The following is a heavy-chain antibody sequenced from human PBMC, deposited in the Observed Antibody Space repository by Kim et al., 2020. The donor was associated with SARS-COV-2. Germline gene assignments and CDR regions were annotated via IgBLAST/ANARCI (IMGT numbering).Heavy chain of an antibody. Sequence: ASVKVSCKVSGYTLTELSMHWVRQAPGKGLEWMGGFDPEDGETIYAQKFQGRVTMTEDTSTDTAYMELSSLRSEDTAVYYCATGVAGAGTPVDYYYYYGMDVWGQGTTVTVSS. CDR2: FDPEDGET. CDR1: GYTLTELS. CDR3: ATGVAGAGTPVDYYYYYGMDV. J-gene: IGHJ6*02. V-gene: IGHV1-24*01. D-gene: IGHD6-19*01.